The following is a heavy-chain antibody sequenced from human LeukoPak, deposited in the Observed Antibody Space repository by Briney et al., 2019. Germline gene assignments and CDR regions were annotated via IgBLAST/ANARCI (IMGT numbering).Heavy chain of an antibody. CDR3: ARVVVPAAIRGGYDY. V-gene: IGHV1-2*02. J-gene: IGHJ4*02. CDR1: GYTFTGYY. CDR2: INPNSGGT. Sequence: ASVKVSCKPSGYTFTGYYMHWVRQAPGQGLEWMGWINPNSGGTNYAQKFQGRVTMTRDTSISTAYMELSRLRSDDTAVYYCARVVVPAAIRGGYDYWGQGTLVTVSS. D-gene: IGHD2-2*02.